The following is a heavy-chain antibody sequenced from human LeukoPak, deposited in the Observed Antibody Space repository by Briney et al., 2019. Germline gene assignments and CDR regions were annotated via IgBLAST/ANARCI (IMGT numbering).Heavy chain of an antibody. CDR2: IYHSGST. J-gene: IGHJ5*02. CDR1: GGSISSGGYY. CDR3: ARDWYSGSYYWFDP. V-gene: IGHV4-30-2*01. Sequence: SETLSLTCTVSGGSISSGGYYWSWIRQPPGKGLEWIGYIYHSGSTYYNPSLKSRVTISVDTSKNQFSLKLSSVTAADTAVYYCARDWYSGSYYWFDPWGQGTLVTVSS. D-gene: IGHD1-26*01.